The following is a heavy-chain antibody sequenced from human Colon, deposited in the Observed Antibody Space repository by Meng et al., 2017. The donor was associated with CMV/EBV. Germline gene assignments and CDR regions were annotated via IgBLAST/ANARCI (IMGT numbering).Heavy chain of an antibody. V-gene: IGHV3-74*02. CDR2: IHSGGTSI. D-gene: IGHD1-1*01. CDR3: LKLPPGY. CDR1: GFSSDDFW. J-gene: IGHJ4*02. Sequence: EVVEVESGGGLIRAGGSLRLSCVVSGFSSDDFWVDWVRQAQGNGPLWVSRIHSGGTSISYADSVKGRFTISGDNAKNTVYLQMNSLRDEDTAVYYCLKLPPGYWGQGTLVTVSS.